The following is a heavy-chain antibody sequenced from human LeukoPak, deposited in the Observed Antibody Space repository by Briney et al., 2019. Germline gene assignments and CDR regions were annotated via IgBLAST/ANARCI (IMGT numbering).Heavy chain of an antibody. CDR2: IIPIFGTA. V-gene: IGHV1-69*06. D-gene: IGHD4-17*01. CDR1: GGTFSSYA. J-gene: IGHJ5*02. Sequence: ASVKVSCKASGGTFSSYAISWVRQAPGQGLEWMGGIIPIFGTANYAQKFQGRVTITADKSTSTAYMELSSLRSEDTAVYYCARDNYGDGGWFDPWGQGTLVTVSS. CDR3: ARDNYGDGGWFDP.